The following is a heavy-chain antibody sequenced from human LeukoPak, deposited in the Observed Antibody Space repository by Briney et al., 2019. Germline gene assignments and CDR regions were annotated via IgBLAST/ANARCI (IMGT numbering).Heavy chain of an antibody. D-gene: IGHD6-13*01. V-gene: IGHV4-39*01. CDR1: GGSISSSSYY. J-gene: IGHJ5*02. CDR3: AKTRGIAGAGNGWFDP. CDR2: IYYSGST. Sequence: SETLSLTCTVSGGSISSSSYYWGWIRQPPGKGLEWIGSIYYSGSTYYSPSLKSRLTISVDTSKNQFSLRLSSVTAADTAVYYCAKTRGIAGAGNGWFDPWGQGTLVTASS.